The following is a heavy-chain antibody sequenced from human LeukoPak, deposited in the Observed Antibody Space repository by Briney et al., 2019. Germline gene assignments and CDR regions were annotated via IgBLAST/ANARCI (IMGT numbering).Heavy chain of an antibody. Sequence: GGSLRLSCAASGFTFDDYAMHWVRQAPGKGLEWVSLISGDGDSTYYADSIKGRFTISRDNSKDSLYLQMNSLRSEDTALYYCAKDIRERGYAAFWGQGTLVIVSS. CDR2: ISGDGDST. J-gene: IGHJ4*02. D-gene: IGHD3-22*01. CDR1: GFTFDDYA. CDR3: AKDIRERGYAAF. V-gene: IGHV3-43*02.